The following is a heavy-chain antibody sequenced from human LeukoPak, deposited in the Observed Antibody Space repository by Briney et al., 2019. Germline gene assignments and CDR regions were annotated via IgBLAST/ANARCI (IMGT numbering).Heavy chain of an antibody. D-gene: IGHD5-12*01. CDR3: VREGDSGYVELDS. CDR1: GFTFSSSA. J-gene: IGHJ4*02. V-gene: IGHV3-23*01. CDR2: ISGSGSGGST. Sequence: GGSLRLSCAASGFTFSSSAMSWVRQAPGKGLEWVSNISGSGSGGSTYYVDSVKGRFTISRDNSKNTLYLQMNSLRAEDTAVYYCVREGDSGYVELDSWGQGTLVTVFS.